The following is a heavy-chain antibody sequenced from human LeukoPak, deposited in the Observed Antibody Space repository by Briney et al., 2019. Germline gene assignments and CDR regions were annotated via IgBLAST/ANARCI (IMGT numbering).Heavy chain of an antibody. CDR1: GYTLIELS. CDR2: FDPENDET. D-gene: IGHD3-3*01. V-gene: IGHV1-24*01. J-gene: IGHJ4*02. Sequence: ASVKVSCKVSGYTLIELSMHWVRQAPGKGLEWMGGFDPENDETIYAQKFQGRVTMTEDTSTDTAYMELSSLRSEDTAVYYCATERRNYDFWSGYYRRFFDYWGQGTLVTVSS. CDR3: ATERRNYDFWSGYYRRFFDY.